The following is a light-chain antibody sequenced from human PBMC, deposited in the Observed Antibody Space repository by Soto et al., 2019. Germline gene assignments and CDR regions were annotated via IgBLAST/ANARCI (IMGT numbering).Light chain of an antibody. J-gene: IGLJ1*01. V-gene: IGLV1-44*01. CDR1: NSNIGSDI. CDR2: TTN. CDR3: ATWDGGLSGPFV. Sequence: QSVLTQPPSASGTPGQRATISCCGSNSNIGSDIVNCYQLLPGAAPEVLINTTNQRPSGVPERFSGSKSGTSASLAISGLQSEDEANSSCATWDGGLSGPFVFGTGTTLTVL.